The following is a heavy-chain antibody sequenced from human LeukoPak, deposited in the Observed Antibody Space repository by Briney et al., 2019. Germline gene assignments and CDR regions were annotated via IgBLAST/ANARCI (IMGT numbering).Heavy chain of an antibody. CDR3: VTEYFDRSGDYTVDH. D-gene: IGHD3-22*01. CDR1: GFAFGDYA. J-gene: IGHJ4*02. CDR2: ISGTGATT. Sequence: GGSLRLSCATSGFAFGDYAMSWVRQAPGKGLEWVSVISGTGATTHYTDSVKGRFTMSRDNYRNIVLLQMNRLRYEDTVVYYCVTEYFDRSGDYTVDHWGQGTQVTVSS. V-gene: IGHV3-23*01.